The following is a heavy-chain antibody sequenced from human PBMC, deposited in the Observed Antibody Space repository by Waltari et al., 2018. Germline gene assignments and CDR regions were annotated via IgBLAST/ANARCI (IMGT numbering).Heavy chain of an antibody. Sequence: QVHLVESGGGVVQPGGSLRLSCAGSGFNFNDYGIHWVRQAPGKGLEWLAVVSFEETTQYYAASVKGRFTIARDKAMNTVYLEMNSLRPDDTAMYYCASVTGTGYWGQGTLVTVSS. CDR1: GFNFNDYG. V-gene: IGHV3-30*03. J-gene: IGHJ4*02. CDR3: ASVTGTGY. D-gene: IGHD1-1*01. CDR2: VSFEETTQ.